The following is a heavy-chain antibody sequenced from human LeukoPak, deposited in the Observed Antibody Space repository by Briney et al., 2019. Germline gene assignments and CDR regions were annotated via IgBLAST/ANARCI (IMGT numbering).Heavy chain of an antibody. CDR1: GYTFTGYY. CDR3: ARDRRGAAGTNYYYYMDV. J-gene: IGHJ6*03. V-gene: IGHV1-2*02. CDR2: INPNSGGT. Sequence: ASVKVSCKASGYTFTGYYMHWVRQAPGQGLEWMGWINPNSGGTNYAQKFQGRVTMTRDTSISTAYMELSRLRSDDTAVYYCARDRRGAAGTNYYYYMDVWGKGTTVTVSS. D-gene: IGHD6-13*01.